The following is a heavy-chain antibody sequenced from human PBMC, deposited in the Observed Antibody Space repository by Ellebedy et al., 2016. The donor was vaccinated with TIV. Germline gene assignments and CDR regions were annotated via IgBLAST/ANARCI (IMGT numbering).Heavy chain of an antibody. D-gene: IGHD6-6*01. CDR2: INHSGST. V-gene: IGHV4-34*01. Sequence: SETLSLXXAVYGGSFSGYYWSWIRQPPGKGLEWIGEINHSGSTNYNPSLKSRVTISVDTSKNQFSLKLSSVTAADTAVYYCARDFGYSSSSGWFNPWGQGTLVTVSS. CDR3: ARDFGYSSSSGWFNP. J-gene: IGHJ5*02. CDR1: GGSFSGYY.